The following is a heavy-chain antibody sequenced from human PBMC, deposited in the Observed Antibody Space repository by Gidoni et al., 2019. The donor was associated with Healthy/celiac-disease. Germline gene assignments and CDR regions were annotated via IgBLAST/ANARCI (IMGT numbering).Heavy chain of an antibody. CDR2: INHSGST. J-gene: IGHJ5*02. CDR1: GGSFSGYY. Sequence: QVQLQQWGAGLLKPSETLSLTCAVYGGSFSGYYWSWIRQPPGKGLEWIGEINHSGSTNYNPSLKSRVTISVDTSKNQFSLKLSSVTAADTAVYYCARGPYGVNWPGWFDPWGQGTLVTVSS. V-gene: IGHV4-34*01. CDR3: ARGPYGVNWPGWFDP. D-gene: IGHD4-17*01.